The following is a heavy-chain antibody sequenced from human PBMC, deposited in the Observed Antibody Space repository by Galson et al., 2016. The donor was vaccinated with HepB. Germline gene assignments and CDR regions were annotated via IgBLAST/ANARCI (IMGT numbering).Heavy chain of an antibody. D-gene: IGHD2-21*02. Sequence: TLSLTCAVSGGSISSGGYSWSWIRQPPGKGLEWIGYIFHSGNTYYNPSLKSPITISVDRSKCQFSLKINSVTAADTAVYYCARGAYCGGDCFFDFWGQGTLVTVSS. V-gene: IGHV4-30-2*01. CDR3: ARGAYCGGDCFFDF. CDR2: IFHSGNT. J-gene: IGHJ4*02. CDR1: GGSISSGGYS.